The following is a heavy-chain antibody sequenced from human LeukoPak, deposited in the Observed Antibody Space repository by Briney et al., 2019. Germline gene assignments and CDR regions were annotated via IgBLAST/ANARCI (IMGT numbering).Heavy chain of an antibody. D-gene: IGHD2-2*01. V-gene: IGHV4-59*12. CDR2: IYHSGST. CDR1: GGSISSYY. CDR3: AGDPRTFAGMDV. J-gene: IGHJ6*02. Sequence: SETLSLTCTVSGGSISSYYWSWIRQPPGKGLEWIGYIYHSGSTYYNPSLKSRVTISVDRSKNQFSLKLSSVTAADTAVYYCAGDPRTFAGMDVWGQGTTVTVSS.